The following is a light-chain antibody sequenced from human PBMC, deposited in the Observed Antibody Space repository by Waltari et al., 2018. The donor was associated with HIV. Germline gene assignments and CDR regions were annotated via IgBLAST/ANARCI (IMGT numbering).Light chain of an antibody. CDR3: QQFFSAPLT. V-gene: IGKV4-1*01. CDR1: HNILYNSNNKNY. CDR2: WAS. Sequence: DIVMTQSPESLAVSQGERATINCKSSHNILYNSNNKNYLAWYQQKPGQPPRLLFSWASTRQSGVPDRFSGGGSGTDFTLIINKLQPEDVALYFCQQFFSAPLTFGGGTKVEI. J-gene: IGKJ4*01.